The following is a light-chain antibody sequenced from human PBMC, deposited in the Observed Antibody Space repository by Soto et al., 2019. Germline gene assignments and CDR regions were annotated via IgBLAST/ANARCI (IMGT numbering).Light chain of an antibody. Sequence: EIVLTQSPGTLSLSPGERATLSCRASQSVSSNYLAWYQQKPGQAPRLLIYGASSRATGIPDRFSGSGSGTDFTLTISRLEPEDFAVYYCQRYGTSLLTFGPGTKVDIK. J-gene: IGKJ3*01. CDR1: QSVSSNY. CDR3: QRYGTSLLT. CDR2: GAS. V-gene: IGKV3-20*01.